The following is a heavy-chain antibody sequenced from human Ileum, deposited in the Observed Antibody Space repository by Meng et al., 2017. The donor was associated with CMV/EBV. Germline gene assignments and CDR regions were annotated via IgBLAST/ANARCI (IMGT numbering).Heavy chain of an antibody. CDR1: GFTFDDYT. V-gene: IGHV3-43*01. CDR2: ISWDGGST. CDR3: ARAVDYYFAY. J-gene: IGHJ4*02. D-gene: IGHD3/OR15-3a*01. Sequence: GESLKISCAASGFTFDDYTMHWVRQAPGKGLEWVSLISWDGGSTYYVDSVKGRFTISRDNTKNSLYMQMNSLRIDDTALYYCARAVDYYFAYWGQGTLVTVSS.